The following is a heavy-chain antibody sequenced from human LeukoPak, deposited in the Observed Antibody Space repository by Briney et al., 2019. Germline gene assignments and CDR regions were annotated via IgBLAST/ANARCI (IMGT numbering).Heavy chain of an antibody. J-gene: IGHJ6*03. V-gene: IGHV4-59*01. CDR1: GGSISSYY. D-gene: IGHD6-13*01. CDR3: ARTTSSSWYWDYYYYMDV. CDR2: IYYSGST. Sequence: NTSQTLSLTCTVSGGSISSYYWSWIRQPPGKGLEWIGYIYYSGSTNYNPSLKSRVTISVDTSKNQFSLKLSSVTAADTAVYYCARTTSSSWYWDYYYYMDVWGKGTTVTVSS.